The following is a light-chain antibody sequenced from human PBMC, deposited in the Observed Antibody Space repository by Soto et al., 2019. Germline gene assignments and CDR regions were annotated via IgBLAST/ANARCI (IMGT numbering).Light chain of an antibody. V-gene: IGKV1-39*01. CDR3: HQSYSTPT. CDR1: QSISSY. J-gene: IGKJ2*01. CDR2: AAS. Sequence: DIQMTQSPSSLSASLGDRVTITCRASQSISSYLNWYQQKPGKAPKLLIYAASSLQSGVPSRFSGSGSGTDFNLTISSLQPEDFATYYCHQSYSTPTFGQGTKLEIK.